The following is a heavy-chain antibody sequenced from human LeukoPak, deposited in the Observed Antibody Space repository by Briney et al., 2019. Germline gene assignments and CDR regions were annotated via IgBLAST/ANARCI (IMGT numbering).Heavy chain of an antibody. D-gene: IGHD6-19*01. CDR1: GGSISSYY. Sequence: SETLSLTCTVSGGSISSYYWSWIRQPPGKGLEWIGYIYYSGSTNYNPSLKSRVTISVDTSKNQFSLKLSSVTAADTAVYYCARVGYSSGSSPFDYWGQGTLVTVSS. V-gene: IGHV4-59*12. CDR2: IYYSGST. J-gene: IGHJ4*02. CDR3: ARVGYSSGSSPFDY.